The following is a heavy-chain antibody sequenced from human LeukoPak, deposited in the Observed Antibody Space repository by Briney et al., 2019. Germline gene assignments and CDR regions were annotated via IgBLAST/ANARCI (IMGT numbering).Heavy chain of an antibody. V-gene: IGHV4-39*07. CDR2: IYYSGST. CDR1: GGSISSSSYY. Sequence: SETLSLTCTVSGGSISSSSYYWGWIRQPPGKGLEWIGSIYYSGSTYYNPSLKSRVTISVDTSKNQFSLKLSSVTAADTAVYYCARVSRDGYKYVQIDYWGQGTLVTVSS. J-gene: IGHJ4*02. D-gene: IGHD5-24*01. CDR3: ARVSRDGYKYVQIDY.